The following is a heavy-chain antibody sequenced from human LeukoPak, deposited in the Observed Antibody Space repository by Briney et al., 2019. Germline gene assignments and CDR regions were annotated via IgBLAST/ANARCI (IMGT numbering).Heavy chain of an antibody. CDR2: FDPEDGET. CDR3: ATVYGSIAAASTRDYYGMDV. V-gene: IGHV1-24*01. J-gene: IGHJ6*04. Sequence: GASVKVSCKVSGYTLTELSMHWVRQAPGKGLEWMGGFDPEDGETIYAQKFQGRVTMTEDTSTDTAYMELSSLRSEDTAVYYCATVYGSIAAASTRDYYGMDVWGKGTTVTVSS. CDR1: GYTLTELS. D-gene: IGHD6-13*01.